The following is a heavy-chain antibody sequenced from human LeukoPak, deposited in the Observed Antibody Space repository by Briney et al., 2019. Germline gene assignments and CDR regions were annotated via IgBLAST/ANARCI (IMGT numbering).Heavy chain of an antibody. V-gene: IGHV3-30*04. CDR1: GFLFSRYA. CDR3: ARDGGSGMLGVYYSYMDV. D-gene: IGHD3-10*01. CDR2: ISYDGSKK. J-gene: IGHJ6*03. Sequence: GGSLRLSCAPSGFLFSRYAMLWARQAPGGGLEWVADISYDGSKKYYADPVKGRLTISRANSKNPLYLQINSLRAKDTVLYYCARDGGSGMLGVYYSYMDVWGKGATVTVSS.